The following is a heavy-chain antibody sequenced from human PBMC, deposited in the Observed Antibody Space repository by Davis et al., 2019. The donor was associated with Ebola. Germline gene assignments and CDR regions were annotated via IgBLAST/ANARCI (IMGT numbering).Heavy chain of an antibody. Sequence: GESLKISCAASGFTFSSYAMHWVRQAPGKGLEWVAVISYDGSNKYYADSVKGRFTISRDNSKNTLYLQMNSLRAEDTAVYYCAKRRRDWGQGTLVTVSS. V-gene: IGHV3-30-3*02. CDR2: ISYDGSNK. J-gene: IGHJ4*02. CDR3: AKRRRD. CDR1: GFTFSSYA. D-gene: IGHD5-24*01.